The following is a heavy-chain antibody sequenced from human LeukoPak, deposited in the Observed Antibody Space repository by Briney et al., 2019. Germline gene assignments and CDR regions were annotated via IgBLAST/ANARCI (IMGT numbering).Heavy chain of an antibody. CDR2: IYHSGST. CDR1: GYSISSGYY. J-gene: IGHJ4*02. D-gene: IGHD3-3*01. CDR3: ATRAGITIFGVVTFDY. Sequence: SETLSLTCTVSGYSISSGYYWGWIRQPPGKGLEWIGSIYHSGSTYYNPSLKSRVTISVDTSKNQFSLKLSSVTAADTAVYYCATRAGITIFGVVTFDYWGQGTLVTVSS. V-gene: IGHV4-38-2*02.